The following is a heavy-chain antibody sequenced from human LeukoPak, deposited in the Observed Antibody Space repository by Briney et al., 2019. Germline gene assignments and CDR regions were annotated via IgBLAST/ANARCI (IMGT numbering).Heavy chain of an antibody. D-gene: IGHD2-15*01. CDR2: LSHDGGAE. CDR3: ARDSHTHYFDS. V-gene: IGHV3-30-3*01. J-gene: IGHJ4*02. CDR1: GFTFNNYA. Sequence: GRSLRLSCAASGFTFNNYAMNWVRQAPGKGLEWVAALSHDGGAEYYADSVKGRFTSSRDNSKNTLYLQMNSLRAEDTAVYYCARDSHTHYFDSWGQGTLVTVSS.